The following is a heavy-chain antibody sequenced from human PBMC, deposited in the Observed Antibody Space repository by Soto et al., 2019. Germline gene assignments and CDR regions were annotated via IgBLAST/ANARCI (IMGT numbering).Heavy chain of an antibody. J-gene: IGHJ6*02. V-gene: IGHV1-3*01. CDR3: ARDPNDSSAYYHHYYYGMDV. CDR1: GYTYPSYC. Sequence: SGKFPCQTSGYTYPSYCIHWVRHAHGPRLGWAGWCHADYGNAKYLEQLQGRVTITRDTSASTANRELSSLRAEDTAVYSCARDPNDSSAYYHHYYYGMDVGGQGTTVSVS. CDR2: CHADYGNA. D-gene: IGHD3-22*01.